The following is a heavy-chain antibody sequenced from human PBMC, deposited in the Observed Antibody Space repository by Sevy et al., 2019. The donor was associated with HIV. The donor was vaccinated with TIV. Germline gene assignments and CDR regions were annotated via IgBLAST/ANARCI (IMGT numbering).Heavy chain of an antibody. J-gene: IGHJ6*02. CDR3: ARGVGHSSPPLYGMDV. V-gene: IGHV1-69*13. Sequence: ASVKVSCKASGGTFSSYAISWVRQAPGQGLEWMGGIIPIFGTANYAQKFQGRVTITADESTSTAYMELSSLRSEDTAVFYCARGVGHSSPPLYGMDVWGQGTTVTVSS. D-gene: IGHD6-13*01. CDR1: GGTFSSYA. CDR2: IIPIFGTA.